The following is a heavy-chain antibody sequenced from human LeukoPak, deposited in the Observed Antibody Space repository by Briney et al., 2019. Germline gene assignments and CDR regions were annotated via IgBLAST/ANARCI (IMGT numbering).Heavy chain of an antibody. CDR2: ISGSGGST. J-gene: IGHJ5*02. CDR1: GFSFISYG. Sequence: PGGSLRLSCAASGFSFISYGMSWARQAPGKGLEWVSAISGSGGSTYNADSVKGRFTISRDNSKNTLYLQMNSLRAEDTAVYYCARPHCSSTSCYIGWFDPWGQGTLVTVSS. D-gene: IGHD2-2*02. CDR3: ARPHCSSTSCYIGWFDP. V-gene: IGHV3-23*01.